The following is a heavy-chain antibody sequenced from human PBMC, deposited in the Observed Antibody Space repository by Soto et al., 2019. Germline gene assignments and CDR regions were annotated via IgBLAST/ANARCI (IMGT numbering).Heavy chain of an antibody. CDR3: ASDPEGAFDY. V-gene: IGHV3-15*01. D-gene: IGHD3-16*01. J-gene: IGHJ4*02. CDR2: IKSKTDGGTT. Sequence: EVQLVESGGGLVKPGGSLRLSCAASGFTFSNAWMPGVRQARGKGLEWIGGIKSKTDGGTTDYAAPVKGRFTISRDDSKNTMYLQMNSLKADDTAMYYCASDPEGAFDYWGQGTLVTVSS. CDR1: GFTFSNAW.